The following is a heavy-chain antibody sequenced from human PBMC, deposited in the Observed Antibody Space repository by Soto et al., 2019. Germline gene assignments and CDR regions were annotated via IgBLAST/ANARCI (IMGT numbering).Heavy chain of an antibody. V-gene: IGHV4-34*01. J-gene: IGHJ4*02. D-gene: IGHD6-13*01. CDR2: INHSGST. CDR3: ARGRGSSFDY. Sequence: PSETLSLTCAVYGGSFSGSYCSWIRQPPGKGLEWIGEINHSGSTNYNPSLKSRVTISVDTSKNQLSLKLSSVTAADTAVYYCARGRGSSFDYWGQGTLVTVSS. CDR1: GGSFSGSY.